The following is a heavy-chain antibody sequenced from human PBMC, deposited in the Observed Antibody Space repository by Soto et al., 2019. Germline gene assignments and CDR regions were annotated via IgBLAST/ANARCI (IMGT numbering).Heavy chain of an antibody. CDR1: GFTFSSYA. V-gene: IGHV3-23*01. CDR3: AKDSRAGLRYFDWFPGGLDY. Sequence: PGGSLRLSCAASGFTFSSYAMSWVRQAPGKGLEWVSAISGSGGSTYYADSVKGRFTISRDNSKNTLYLQMNSLRAEDTAVYYCAKDSRAGLRYFDWFPGGLDYWGQGTLVTVSS. J-gene: IGHJ4*02. D-gene: IGHD3-9*01. CDR2: ISGSGGST.